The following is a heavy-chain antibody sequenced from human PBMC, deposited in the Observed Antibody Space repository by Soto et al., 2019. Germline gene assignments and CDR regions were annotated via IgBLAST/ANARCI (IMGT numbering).Heavy chain of an antibody. J-gene: IGHJ6*02. D-gene: IGHD2-2*01. CDR1: GFTFSSYA. CDR2: ISYDGSNK. CDR3: ARDVYAMQRGYYYYGMDV. Sequence: GGSLRLSCAASGFTFSSYAMHRVRQAPGKGLEWVAVISYDGSNKYYADSVKGRFTISRDNSKNTLYLQMNSLRAEDTAVYYCARDVYAMQRGYYYYGMDVWGQGTTVTVSS. V-gene: IGHV3-30-3*01.